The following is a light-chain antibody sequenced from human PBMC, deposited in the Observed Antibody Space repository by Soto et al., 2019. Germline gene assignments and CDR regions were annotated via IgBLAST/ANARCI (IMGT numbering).Light chain of an antibody. CDR1: SCNIGSHY. V-gene: IGLV1-47*01. CDR2: ENG. J-gene: IGLJ1*01. Sequence: QCVLSQPPSGSGSPGRRDTISCAGSSCNIGSHYVFWYQQLPGMVPRLIIFENGHRRSGVSDRFLGSKSGSSATLAITDLRPEDEADYSCATWDDGLRGYGCAAGTKV. CDR3: ATWDDGLRGYG.